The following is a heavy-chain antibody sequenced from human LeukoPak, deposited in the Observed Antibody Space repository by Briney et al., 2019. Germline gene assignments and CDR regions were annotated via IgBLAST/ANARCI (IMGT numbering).Heavy chain of an antibody. J-gene: IGHJ5*02. CDR1: GGSISSSSYY. V-gene: IGHV4-39*07. CDR3: ARDPSGFDP. Sequence: PSETLSLTCTVSGGSISSSSYYWGWIRQPPGKGLEWIGSIYYSGSTYYNPSLKSRVTISVDTSKNQFSLKLSSVTAADTAVYYCARDPSGFDPRGQGTLVTVSS. CDR2: IYYSGST.